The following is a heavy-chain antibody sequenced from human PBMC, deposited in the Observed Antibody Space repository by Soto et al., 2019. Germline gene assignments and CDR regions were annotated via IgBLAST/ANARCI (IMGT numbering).Heavy chain of an antibody. CDR3: ARARPRVIVVEHDAFDI. J-gene: IGHJ3*02. Sequence: GASVKVSCKASGYTFTSYGISWVRQAPGQRLEWMGWINAGNGNIKYSQKFQGRVTMTRDTSTSTVYMELSSLRPEDTAVYYCARARPRVIVVEHDAFDIWGQGTMVTVSS. V-gene: IGHV1-18*01. D-gene: IGHD3-22*01. CDR2: INAGNGNI. CDR1: GYTFTSYG.